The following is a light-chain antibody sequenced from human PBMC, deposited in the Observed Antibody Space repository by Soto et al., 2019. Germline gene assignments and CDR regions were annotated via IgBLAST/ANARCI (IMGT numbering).Light chain of an antibody. CDR1: QTVGRN. CDR2: GAS. V-gene: IGKV3-15*01. CDR3: QHYYNWPRT. Sequence: EIVMTQSPAPLSVSPGERATLSCRSSQTVGRNLAWYQQKPGQAPRLLFYGASTRATDIPARFSGSGSGTEFTLIISSLQSEDFAVYYCQHYYNWPRTFGQGTKVDIK. J-gene: IGKJ1*01.